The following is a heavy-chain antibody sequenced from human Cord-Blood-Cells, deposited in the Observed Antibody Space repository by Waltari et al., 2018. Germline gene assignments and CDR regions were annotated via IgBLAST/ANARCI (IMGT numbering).Heavy chain of an antibody. V-gene: IGHV1-58*01. CDR1: GFTFTSSA. D-gene: IGHD3-16*01. J-gene: IGHJ2*01. CDR3: AADWGSLGGYFDL. CDR2: IVVGSGNT. Sequence: QMQLVQSGPEVKKHGTSVKVSCKASGFTFTSSAVPWVRQARGQRLEWIGWIVVGSGNTNYAQKFQERVTITRDMSTSTAYMELSSLRSEDTAVYYCAADWGSLGGYFDLWGRGTLVTVSS.